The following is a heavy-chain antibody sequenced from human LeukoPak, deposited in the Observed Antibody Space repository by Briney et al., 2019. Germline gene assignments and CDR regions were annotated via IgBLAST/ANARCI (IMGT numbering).Heavy chain of an antibody. D-gene: IGHD5-12*01. CDR1: GDPISSYY. Sequence: NPSETLSLTCTVSGDPISSYYWIWPRQPPGKGLEGIGYVYFSGSTKYNPSLKRRVTISVDTSKNQFSLKLSSVTAADAAVYYCARSYDYYATDAFDIWGQGTMVTVSS. CDR3: ARSYDYYATDAFDI. J-gene: IGHJ3*02. CDR2: VYFSGST. V-gene: IGHV4-59*13.